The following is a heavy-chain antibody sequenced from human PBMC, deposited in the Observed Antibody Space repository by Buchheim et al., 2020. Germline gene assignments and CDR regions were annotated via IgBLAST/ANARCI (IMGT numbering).Heavy chain of an antibody. CDR1: GFTFSSYS. V-gene: IGHV3-48*01. Sequence: EVQLVESGGGLVQPGGSLRLSCAASGFTFSSYSMNWVRQAPGKGLEWVSSISSSANTIHYADAVKGRFTISRAHARDDTYSQMNSLRAEDTAVYYCARGARGVSSSNFDYWGQGSL. D-gene: IGHD3-10*01. CDR3: ARGARGVSSSNFDY. CDR2: ISSSANTI. J-gene: IGHJ4*02.